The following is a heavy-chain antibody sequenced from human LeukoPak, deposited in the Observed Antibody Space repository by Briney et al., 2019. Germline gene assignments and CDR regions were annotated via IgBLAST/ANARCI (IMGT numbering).Heavy chain of an antibody. CDR2: ISAYNGNT. V-gene: IGHV1-18*01. Sequence: GVSVKVSCKASGYTFTSCGISWVRQAPGQGLEWMGWISAYNGNTNYAQKLQGRVTMTTDTSTSTAYMELRSLRSDDTAVYYCARTRQYSSSWYCWFDPWGQGTLVTVSS. CDR3: ARTRQYSSSWYCWFDP. CDR1: GYTFTSCG. J-gene: IGHJ5*02. D-gene: IGHD6-13*01.